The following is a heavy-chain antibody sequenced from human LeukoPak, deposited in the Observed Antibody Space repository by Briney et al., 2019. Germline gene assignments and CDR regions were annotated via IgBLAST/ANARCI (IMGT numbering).Heavy chain of an antibody. V-gene: IGHV4-59*08. J-gene: IGHJ3*02. CDR1: GGSISSYY. CDR2: IYYSGST. CDR3: ARPGRRGYYDSSGYWYAFDI. Sequence: PSETLSLTCTVSGGSISSYYWSWIPQPPGKGLEWIGYIYYSGSTNYNPSLKSRVTISVDTSKNQFSLKLSSVTAADTAVYYCARPGRRGYYDSSGYWYAFDIWGQGTMVTVSS. D-gene: IGHD3-22*01.